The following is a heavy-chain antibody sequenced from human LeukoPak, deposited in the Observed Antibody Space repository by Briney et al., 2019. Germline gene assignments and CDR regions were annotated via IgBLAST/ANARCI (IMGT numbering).Heavy chain of an antibody. CDR3: ARAKDIVVVPAATHMDV. V-gene: IGHV1-8*02. Sequence: GASVKVSCKASGYTFTSYDINWVRQATGQGLEWMGWMNPNSGNTGYAQKFQGRVTMTRDTSISTAYMELSRLRSDDTAVYYCARAKDIVVVPAATHMDVWGKGTTVTVSS. CDR1: GYTFTSYD. J-gene: IGHJ6*03. D-gene: IGHD2-2*01. CDR2: MNPNSGNT.